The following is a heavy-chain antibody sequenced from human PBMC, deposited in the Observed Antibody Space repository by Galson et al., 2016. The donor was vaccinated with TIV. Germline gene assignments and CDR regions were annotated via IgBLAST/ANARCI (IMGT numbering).Heavy chain of an antibody. CDR2: VRYDGSHK. Sequence: SLRLSCAASGFTFSTYVMHWVRQAPGKGLEWVAFVRYDGSHKNYADSVKGRFTISRDNSKYTLYLQMNSLRAEDTAVYYCAKGIAIFGVIPPWGGMDVWGQGTTVTVS. CDR3: AKGIAIFGVIPPWGGMDV. CDR1: GFTFSTYV. J-gene: IGHJ6*02. D-gene: IGHD3-3*01. V-gene: IGHV3-30*02.